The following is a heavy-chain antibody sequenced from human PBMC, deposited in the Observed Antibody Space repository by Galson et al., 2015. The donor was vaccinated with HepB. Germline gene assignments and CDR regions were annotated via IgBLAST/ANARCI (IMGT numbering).Heavy chain of an antibody. J-gene: IGHJ6*03. Sequence: ETLSLTCAVYGGSFSGYYWSWIRQPPGKGLEWIGEINHSGSTNYNPSLKSRVTISVDTSKNQFSLKLSPVTAADTAVYYCARLDRSGGSRRGGYYYYYMDVWGKGTTVTVSS. D-gene: IGHD2-15*01. V-gene: IGHV4-34*01. CDR1: GGSFSGYY. CDR3: ARLDRSGGSRRGGYYYYYMDV. CDR2: INHSGST.